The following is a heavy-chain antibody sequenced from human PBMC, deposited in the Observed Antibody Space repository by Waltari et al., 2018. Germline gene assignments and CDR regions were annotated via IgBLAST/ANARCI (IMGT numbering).Heavy chain of an antibody. J-gene: IGHJ5*01. CDR1: GFSFSTFG. Sequence: EVQLVESGGGLVKPAGSLCLYCAASGFSFSTFGMSWVRQAPGKGLEWVSTITGSGAYIYDADSIKGRFTISRDNAKNSLYLHMNSLRDGDTAVYYCVRALTTPNDSWGQGTLVAVSS. CDR3: VRALTTPNDS. D-gene: IGHD4-17*01. CDR2: ITGSGAYI. V-gene: IGHV3-21*03.